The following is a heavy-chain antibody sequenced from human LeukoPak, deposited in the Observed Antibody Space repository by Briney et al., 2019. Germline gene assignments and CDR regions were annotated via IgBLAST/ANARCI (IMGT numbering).Heavy chain of an antibody. D-gene: IGHD6-13*01. V-gene: IGHV3-48*01. CDR2: ISTTSATI. Sequence: GGSLRLSCVASGFTFNTYSMNWVRQTPGRGLEWVSYISTTSATIYYADSVKGRFTISRDNAKNSLYLQMNSLRAEDTAVYYCASLVAAAADNWFDPWGQGTLVTVSS. J-gene: IGHJ5*02. CDR1: GFTFNTYS. CDR3: ASLVAAAADNWFDP.